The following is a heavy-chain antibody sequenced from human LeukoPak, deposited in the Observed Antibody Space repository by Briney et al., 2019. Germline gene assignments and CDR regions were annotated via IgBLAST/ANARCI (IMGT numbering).Heavy chain of an antibody. J-gene: IGHJ6*02. D-gene: IGHD2-15*01. CDR1: GFTFSSYT. CDR2: ISSSSSYI. V-gene: IGHV3-21*01. CDR3: ARDPTPRYCSGGSCYTHYGMDV. Sequence: GGSLRLSCAASGFTFSSYTMNWVRQAPGKGLEWVSSISSSSSYIYYADSAKGRLTISRDNAKNSLYLQMNSLRAEDTAVYYCARDPTPRYCSGGSCYTHYGMDVWGQGTTVTVSS.